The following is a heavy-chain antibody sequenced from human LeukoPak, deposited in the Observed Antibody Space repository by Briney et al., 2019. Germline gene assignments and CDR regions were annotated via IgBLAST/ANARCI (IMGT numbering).Heavy chain of an antibody. D-gene: IGHD6-6*01. J-gene: IGHJ4*02. CDR3: ARDPGEYSSSHLFDY. CDR1: GYTFTSYG. Sequence: ASVKVSCKASGYTFTSYGISWVRQAPGQGLEWMGWISAYNGNTNYAQKLQGRVTMTTDTSTSTAYMELRSLRSQDTAVYYCARDPGEYSSSHLFDYWGQGTLVTVSS. CDR2: ISAYNGNT. V-gene: IGHV1-18*01.